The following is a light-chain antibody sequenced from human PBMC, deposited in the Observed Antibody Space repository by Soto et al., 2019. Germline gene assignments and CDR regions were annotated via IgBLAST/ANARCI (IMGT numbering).Light chain of an antibody. CDR1: QSVSSNY. CDR3: QQYAASPRT. V-gene: IGKV3-20*01. J-gene: IGKJ1*01. CDR2: GVS. Sequence: EIVLTQSPGTLSLSPRERATLSCRASQSVSSNYLAWYQHRPGQAPRLLIYGVSNRAPGIPDRFSGSGSGTHFTLTISRLEPEDFAVYYCQQYAASPRTLGQGTQVEVK.